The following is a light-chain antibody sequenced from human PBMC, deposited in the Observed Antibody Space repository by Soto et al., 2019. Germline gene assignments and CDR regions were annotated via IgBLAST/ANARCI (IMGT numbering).Light chain of an antibody. CDR1: SSNIGSNT. CDR3: SAWDNSLNGYV. V-gene: IGLV1-44*01. Sequence: QSVLTQPLSASASPVQRVTISCSGGSSNIGSNTVAWYQHLPGTAPPRLIFTAGQRPSGVPGRVSGSKSGTSASLAISWLQSEDEGDYDCSAWDNSLNGYVFGPGTKLTVL. J-gene: IGLJ1*01. CDR2: TAG.